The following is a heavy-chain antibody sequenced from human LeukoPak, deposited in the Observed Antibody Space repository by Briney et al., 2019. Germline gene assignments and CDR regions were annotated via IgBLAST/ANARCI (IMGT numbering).Heavy chain of an antibody. CDR2: IYSGGST. J-gene: IGHJ6*02. V-gene: IGHV3-66*01. D-gene: IGHD6-13*01. CDR3: ARGYSSSWSSGDYYGMDV. CDR1: GFTVSSNY. Sequence: PGGSLRLSFAASGFTVSSNYMSWVRQAPGKGLEWVSVIYSGGSTYYADSVKGRFTISRDNSKNTLYLQMNSLRAEDTAVYYCARGYSSSWSSGDYYGMDVWGQGTTVTVSS.